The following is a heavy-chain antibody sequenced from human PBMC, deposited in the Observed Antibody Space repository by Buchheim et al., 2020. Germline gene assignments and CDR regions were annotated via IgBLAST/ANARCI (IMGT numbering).Heavy chain of an antibody. CDR2: TYYSGST. CDR3: ATLYSSSSSWFDP. CDR1: GGSIRRSSYY. V-gene: IGHV4-39*01. D-gene: IGHD6-6*01. Sequence: QLQLQESGPGLVKASETLSLTYTVSGGSIRRSSYYWGWIRQPPGKGLEWIGSTYYSGSTYYNPSLKSRVTISADTSKNQFSLKLSSVTAADTAVYYCATLYSSSSSWFDPWGQGTL. J-gene: IGHJ5*02.